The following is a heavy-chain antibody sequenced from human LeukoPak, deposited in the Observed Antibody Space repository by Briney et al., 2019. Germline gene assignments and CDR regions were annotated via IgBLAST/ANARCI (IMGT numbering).Heavy chain of an antibody. CDR1: GFTFSSYA. J-gene: IGHJ4*02. CDR2: ISGSGGST. CDR3: AKDRLRLGFDY. D-gene: IGHD3-16*01. V-gene: IGHV3-23*01. Sequence: GGPLRLSCAASGFTFSSYAMSWVHQAPGKGLEWVSAISGSGGSTYYADSVKGRFTISRDNSKNTLYLQMNSLRAEDTAVYYCAKDRLRLGFDYWGQGTLVTVSS.